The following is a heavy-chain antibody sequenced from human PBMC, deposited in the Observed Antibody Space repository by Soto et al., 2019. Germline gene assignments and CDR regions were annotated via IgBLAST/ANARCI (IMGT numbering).Heavy chain of an antibody. J-gene: IGHJ6*02. CDR1: GFTFSSYA. CDR2: ISYDGSNK. Sequence: GGSLRLSCAASGFTFSSYAMHWVRQAPGKGLEWVAVISYDGSNKYYADYVKGRFTISRDNSKNTLYLQMNSLRAEDTAVYNCASIHSSSWYTTYYYYGMDVWGQGTTVTVSS. V-gene: IGHV3-30-3*01. CDR3: ASIHSSSWYTTYYYYGMDV. D-gene: IGHD6-13*01.